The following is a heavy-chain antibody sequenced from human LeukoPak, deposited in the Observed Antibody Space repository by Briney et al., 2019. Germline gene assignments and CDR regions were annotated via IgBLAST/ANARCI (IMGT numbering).Heavy chain of an antibody. V-gene: IGHV3-15*01. D-gene: IGHD3-10*01. CDR3: TTGVRLPHPPD. CDR1: GFTLSNAW. J-gene: IGHJ4*02. CDR2: IKSKTDGVTT. Sequence: PGGSLRLSCAASGFTLSNAWMSWVRQAPGEGVEWVGRIKSKTDGVTTDYAAPLQGRFTISRDHSKNTLYLQMNSLKTDDTAVYYCTTGVRLPHPPDWGQGTLVTVSS.